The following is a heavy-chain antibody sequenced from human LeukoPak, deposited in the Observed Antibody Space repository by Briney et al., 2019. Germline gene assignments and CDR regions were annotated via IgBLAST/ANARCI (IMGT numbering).Heavy chain of an antibody. CDR3: ASRGEQWLVLFDY. D-gene: IGHD6-19*01. V-gene: IGHV4-39*01. Sequence: SETVSLTCTVSGGSISSSSYYWGWIRQPPGKGLEWIGSIYYSGSTYYNPSLRSRVTISVDTSKNQYSLKLSSVTAADTAVYYCASRGEQWLVLFDYWGQGTLVTVSS. CDR2: IYYSGST. CDR1: GGSISSSSYY. J-gene: IGHJ4*02.